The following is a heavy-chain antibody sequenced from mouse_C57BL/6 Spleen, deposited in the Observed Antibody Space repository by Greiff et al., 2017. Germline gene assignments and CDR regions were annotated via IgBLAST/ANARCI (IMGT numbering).Heavy chain of an antibody. Sequence: LQESGAELVRPGASVTLSCKASGYTFTDYEMHWVKQTPVHGLEWIGAIDPETGGTAYNQKFKGKAILTADKSSSTAYMELGSLTSEDSAVYYCIGLGRVYWGQGTLVTVSA. V-gene: IGHV1-15*01. CDR3: IGLGRVY. CDR1: GYTFTDYE. D-gene: IGHD3-1*01. J-gene: IGHJ3*01. CDR2: IDPETGGT.